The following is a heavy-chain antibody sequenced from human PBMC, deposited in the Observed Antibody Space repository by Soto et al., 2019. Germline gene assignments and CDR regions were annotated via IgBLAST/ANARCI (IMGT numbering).Heavy chain of an antibody. CDR1: GGSFGSSAYY. Sequence: SETLSLTCAVSGGSFGSSAYYWGWIRQAPGKGLEWIGSINYSGTTYYNPSLKSRVTISVDTSKNHFTLKLSSVTAADTALYYCSRRAPEGFDPWGQGTLVTVSS. CDR2: INYSGTT. CDR3: SRRAPEGFDP. V-gene: IGHV4-39*02. J-gene: IGHJ5*02.